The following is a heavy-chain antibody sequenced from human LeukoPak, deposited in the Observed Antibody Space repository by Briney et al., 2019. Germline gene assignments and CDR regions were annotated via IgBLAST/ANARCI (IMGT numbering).Heavy chain of an antibody. CDR1: GFTFSSYG. Sequence: GGSLRLPCAASGFTFSSYGMHWVRQAPGKGLEWVAVISSDGSNKYYADSVKGRFTISRDNSKNTLYLQMNSLRAEDTAVYYCAKKDVSYFDYWGQGTLVTVSS. CDR3: AKKDVSYFDY. J-gene: IGHJ4*02. D-gene: IGHD2-15*01. CDR2: ISSDGSNK. V-gene: IGHV3-30*18.